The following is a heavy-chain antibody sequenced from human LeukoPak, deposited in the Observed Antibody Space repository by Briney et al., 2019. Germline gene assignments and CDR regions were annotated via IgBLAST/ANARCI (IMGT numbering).Heavy chain of an antibody. CDR1: GYSFTSYW. CDR2: IYPGDSDT. V-gene: IGHV5-51*01. Sequence: GESLKISCKGSGYSFTSYWIGWVRQMPGKGLEWMGIIYPGDSDTRYSPSFQGQVTISADKSISTAYLQWSSLKASDTAMYYCARSIAAAGIAFDAFDIWGQGTMVTVSS. D-gene: IGHD6-13*01. J-gene: IGHJ3*02. CDR3: ARSIAAAGIAFDAFDI.